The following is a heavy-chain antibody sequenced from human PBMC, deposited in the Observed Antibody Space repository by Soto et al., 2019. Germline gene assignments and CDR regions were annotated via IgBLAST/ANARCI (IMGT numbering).Heavy chain of an antibody. V-gene: IGHV3-21*01. J-gene: IGHJ4*02. D-gene: IGHD2-2*01. CDR1: GFMFSSYT. CDR3: ARGCSSASCYYY. Sequence: PGGSLRLSCTAPGFMFSSYTMNWVRQAPGKGLEWVSSVSFRGDIYYADSLEGRFTISRDDAKNSLYLQMNSLRAEDTAVYYCARGCSSASCYYYWGQGTLVTVSS. CDR2: VSFRGDI.